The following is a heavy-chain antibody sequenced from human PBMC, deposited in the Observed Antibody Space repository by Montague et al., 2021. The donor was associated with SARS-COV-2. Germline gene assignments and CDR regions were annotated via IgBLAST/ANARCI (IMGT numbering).Heavy chain of an antibody. CDR1: GGSISSSSYY. D-gene: IGHD2-2*02. Sequence: SETLSLTCTVSGGSISSSSYYWGWIRQPPGKGLEWIGSIYYSGSTYYNPSHKSRVTISVDTSKNQFSLKLNSVTAADTAVYYCARDPSRQLLLYPVGDYYYGMDVWGQGTTVTGSS. J-gene: IGHJ6*02. CDR3: ARDPSRQLLLYPVGDYYYGMDV. CDR2: IYYSGST. V-gene: IGHV4-39*07.